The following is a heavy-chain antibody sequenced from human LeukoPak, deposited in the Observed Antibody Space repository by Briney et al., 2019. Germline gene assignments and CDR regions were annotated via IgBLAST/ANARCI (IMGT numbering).Heavy chain of an antibody. CDR1: GFTFSDYY. V-gene: IGHV3-11*04. CDR3: ARDNHLPAATPYYYYYGMDV. CDR2: ISVSDIII. Sequence: GGSLRLSCAASGFTFSDYYMTWIRQAPGKGLEWVSYISVSDIIISYADSVTGRFTISRDNAKSSLYLQMNSLRAEDTAVYYCARDNHLPAATPYYYYYGMDVWGQGTTVTVSS. J-gene: IGHJ6*02. D-gene: IGHD2-15*01.